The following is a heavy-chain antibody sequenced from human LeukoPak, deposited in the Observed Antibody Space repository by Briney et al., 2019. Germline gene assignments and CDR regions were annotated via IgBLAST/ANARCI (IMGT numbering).Heavy chain of an antibody. V-gene: IGHV3-66*01. D-gene: IGHD6-19*01. CDR2: AYSGGRS. Sequence: GGSLRLTCAASGFTVSSNYMSWVRQAPGKGLEWVSSAYSGGRSDYGDSVKGRFTIFRDNSKNTLFLQMNGLRVEDTGIYFCARCGTSGWGTSNYYGMDVWGLGTTVTVSS. J-gene: IGHJ6*02. CDR3: ARCGTSGWGTSNYYGMDV. CDR1: GFTVSSNY.